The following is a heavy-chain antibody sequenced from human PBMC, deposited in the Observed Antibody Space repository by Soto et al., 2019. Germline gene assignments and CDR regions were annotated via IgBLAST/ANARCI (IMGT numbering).Heavy chain of an antibody. D-gene: IGHD3-10*01. CDR1: GFTFTTLV. J-gene: IGHJ5*02. V-gene: IGHV1-58*01. Sequence: SVKVSCKASGFTFTTLVVLWVRQARGHPLEWIGWIVVGSGNTNYAQKYQERVTITRDMSTGTAYMELSSLTAEDTAVYYCAKVGPYDSGSYMFRYNWFGPWGPGTLVTVSS. CDR2: IVVGSGNT. CDR3: AKVGPYDSGSYMFRYNWFGP.